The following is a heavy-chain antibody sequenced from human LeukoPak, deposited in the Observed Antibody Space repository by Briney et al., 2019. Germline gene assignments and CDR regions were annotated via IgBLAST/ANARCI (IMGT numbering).Heavy chain of an antibody. CDR3: ARHTDSDYVWGFDF. CDR2: IYYSGST. J-gene: IGHJ4*02. CDR1: GGSISSSRNY. V-gene: IGHV4-39*01. Sequence: PSETLSLTCTVSGGSISSSRNYWSWIRQPPGKGLEWIGSIYYSGSTYYNPSFKSRATISVDTSKNHFSLRLSSVTAADTAVYYCARHTDSDYVWGFDFWGQGTLVTVSS. D-gene: IGHD3-16*01.